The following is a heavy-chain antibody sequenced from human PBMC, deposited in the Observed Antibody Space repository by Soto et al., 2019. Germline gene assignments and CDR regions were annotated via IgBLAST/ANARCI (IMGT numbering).Heavy chain of an antibody. CDR3: ISHSPEDMIRT. CDR1: GFTFSGSS. J-gene: IGHJ4*02. Sequence: GGSLRLSCAASGFTFSGSSVHWVRQASGKGLEWVGRIRNKANSYATAYAASVRGRFTISRDDSKNTAFLQMNSLITEDTAVYYCISHSPEDMIRTWGQGTLVTVSS. D-gene: IGHD2-15*01. CDR2: IRNKANSYAT. V-gene: IGHV3-73*01.